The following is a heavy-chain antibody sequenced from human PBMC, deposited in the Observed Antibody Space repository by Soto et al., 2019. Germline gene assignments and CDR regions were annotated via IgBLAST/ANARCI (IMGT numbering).Heavy chain of an antibody. CDR2: TYYRSKWYN. Sequence: PSHTLSLTCAISGDSVSSNSAAWNWIRQSPSRGLEWLGRTYYRSKWYNDYAVSVKSRITINPDTSKNQFSLQLNSVTPEDTAVYYCARDRADILTGYYLGYFDYWGQGTLVTSPQ. V-gene: IGHV6-1*01. CDR1: GDSVSSNSAA. D-gene: IGHD3-9*01. CDR3: ARDRADILTGYYLGYFDY. J-gene: IGHJ4*02.